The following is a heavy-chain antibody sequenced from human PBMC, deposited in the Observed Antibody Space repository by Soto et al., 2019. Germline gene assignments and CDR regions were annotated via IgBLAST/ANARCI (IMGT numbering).Heavy chain of an antibody. CDR3: ARARGGYYHYGIDA. D-gene: IGHD3-10*01. CDR2: IYYSGST. V-gene: IGHV4-59*01. Sequence: LSLTCTVSGGSISSYYWSWIRQPPGKGLERIGYIYYSGSTNYNPSLKSRVTISVDTSKNQFSLKLSSVTAADTAVYYCARARGGYYHYGIDAWGQGTTVTVSS. CDR1: GGSISSYY. J-gene: IGHJ6*02.